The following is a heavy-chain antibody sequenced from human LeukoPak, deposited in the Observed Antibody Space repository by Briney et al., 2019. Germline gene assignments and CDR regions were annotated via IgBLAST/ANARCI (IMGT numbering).Heavy chain of an antibody. CDR3: ARGTPQGGLDI. J-gene: IGHJ3*02. CDR2: MNPNNGNT. Sequence: ASVKVSCKASGYSFSNYDINWVRQATGQGLEWMGWMNPNNGNTAYAQNFQGRVTIKTNPSISTAYLELSSLRSEDTAVFHCARGTPQGGLDIWGQGTMVTVSS. D-gene: IGHD1-26*01. CDR1: GYSFSNYD. V-gene: IGHV1-8*03.